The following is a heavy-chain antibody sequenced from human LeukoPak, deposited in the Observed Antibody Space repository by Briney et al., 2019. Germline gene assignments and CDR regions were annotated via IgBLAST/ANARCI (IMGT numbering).Heavy chain of an antibody. CDR1: GGSFSGYY. CDR3: ARDSSHCSSTSRSPYYYYGMDV. V-gene: IGHV4-34*01. D-gene: IGHD2-2*01. J-gene: IGHJ6*02. CDR2: INHSGST. Sequence: SETLSLTCAVYGGSFSGYYWSWIRQPPGKGLEWIGEINHSGSTNYNPSLKSRVTISVDTSKNQFSLKLSSVTAADTAVYYCARDSSHCSSTSRSPYYYYGMDVWGQGTTVTVSS.